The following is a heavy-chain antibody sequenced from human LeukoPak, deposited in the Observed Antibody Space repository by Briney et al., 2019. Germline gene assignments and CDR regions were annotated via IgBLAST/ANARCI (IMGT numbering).Heavy chain of an antibody. D-gene: IGHD2-2*01. CDR3: ARDFRRYCSSTSCSYFDC. CDR1: GFTFSSYA. J-gene: IGHJ4*02. V-gene: IGHV3-30-3*01. Sequence: PGGSLRLSCAASGFTFSSYAMHWVRQAPGKGLEWVAVISYDGSNKYYADSVKGRFTNSRDNSKNTLYLQMNSLRAEDTAVYYCARDFRRYCSSTSCSYFDCWGQGTLVTVSS. CDR2: ISYDGSNK.